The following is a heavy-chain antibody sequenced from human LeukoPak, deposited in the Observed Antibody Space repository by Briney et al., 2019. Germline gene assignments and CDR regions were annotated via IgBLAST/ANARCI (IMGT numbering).Heavy chain of an antibody. V-gene: IGHV3-33*01. D-gene: IGHD4-17*01. CDR2: IWYDGSNK. CDR3: ALMDYGDYVYDY. J-gene: IGHJ4*02. CDR1: GFTFSSYG. Sequence: GGSLRLSCAASGFTFSSYGMHWVRQAPGKGLEWVAVIWYDGSNKYYADSVKGRFTISRDNSKNTLYLQMNSLRAEDTAVYYCALMDYGDYVYDYWGQGTLVTVPS.